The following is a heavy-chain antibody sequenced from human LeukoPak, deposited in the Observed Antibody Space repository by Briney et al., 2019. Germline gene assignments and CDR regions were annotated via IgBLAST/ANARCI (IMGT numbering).Heavy chain of an antibody. CDR1: GFTVSTNY. Sequence: GGSLRLSCAASGFTVSTNYMSWVRQAPGEGLEWVSVIYTGGDTYYADSVEGRFIISRDNSKNTLYLQMNSLRPEDTAVYYCATLTYYSDSWGQGALVTVSS. V-gene: IGHV3-66*02. CDR3: ATLTYYSDS. CDR2: IYTGGDT. D-gene: IGHD1-14*01. J-gene: IGHJ4*02.